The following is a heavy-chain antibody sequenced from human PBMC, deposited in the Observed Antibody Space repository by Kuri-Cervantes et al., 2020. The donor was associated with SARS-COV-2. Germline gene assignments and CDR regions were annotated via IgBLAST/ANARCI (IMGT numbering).Heavy chain of an antibody. Sequence: ETLSLTCAASGFTFDDYAMHWVRQAPGKGLEWVSLISWNGGSTGYADSVKGRFTISRDNAKNSLYLQMNSLRAEDTALYYCARDGRAYSSSWQPSYYWGQGTLVTVSS. V-gene: IGHV3-20*04. CDR1: GFTFDDYA. J-gene: IGHJ4*02. CDR2: ISWNGGST. D-gene: IGHD6-13*01. CDR3: ARDGRAYSSSWQPSYY.